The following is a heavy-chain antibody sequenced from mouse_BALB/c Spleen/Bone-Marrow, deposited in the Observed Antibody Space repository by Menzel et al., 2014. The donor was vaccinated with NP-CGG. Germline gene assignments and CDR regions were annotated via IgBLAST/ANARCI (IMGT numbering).Heavy chain of an antibody. CDR2: INPSTGYT. J-gene: IGHJ4*01. D-gene: IGHD2-4*01. CDR3: ARKVIYYDYADYAMDY. CDR1: GYNFTSYW. V-gene: IGHV1-7*01. Sequence: QVQLQQSGAELAKPGASVKMSCKASGYNFTSYWMHWVKQRPGQGLEWIGYINPSTGYTEYNQKFKDKATLTADKSSSTAYMQLSSLTSEDSAVYYCARKVIYYDYADYAMDYWGQGTSVTVSS.